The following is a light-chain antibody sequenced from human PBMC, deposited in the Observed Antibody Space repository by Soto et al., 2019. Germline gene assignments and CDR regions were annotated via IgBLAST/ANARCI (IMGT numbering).Light chain of an antibody. J-gene: IGLJ2*01. CDR3: SSYTSSNTVI. Sequence: QSALTQPASVSGSPGQSITISCTGTSSDIGGYNFVSWYQHHPGKAPKLMIYEVNNRPSGVSSRFSGSKSGNTASLTISGLQTEDEADYYCSSYTSSNTVIFGGGTKLTVL. CDR1: SSDIGGYNF. V-gene: IGLV2-14*01. CDR2: EVN.